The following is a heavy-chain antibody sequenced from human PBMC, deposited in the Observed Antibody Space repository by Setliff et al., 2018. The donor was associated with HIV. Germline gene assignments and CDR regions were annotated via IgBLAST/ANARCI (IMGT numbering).Heavy chain of an antibody. V-gene: IGHV4-38-2*02. Sequence: SETLSLTCTVSGYPISNGYYWAWIRQTPGKGPEWIGSIYHSGSTYYNPSLKSRVTISVATSKKQFSLKLTSVTAADTAVYYCAKEHGNYDTSADYSPDAFDIWGQGTMVTVSS. CDR1: GYPISNGYY. CDR2: IYHSGST. D-gene: IGHD3-22*01. CDR3: AKEHGNYDTSADYSPDAFDI. J-gene: IGHJ3*02.